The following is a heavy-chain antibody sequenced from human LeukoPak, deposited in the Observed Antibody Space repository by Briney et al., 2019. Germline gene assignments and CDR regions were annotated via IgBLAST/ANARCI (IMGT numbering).Heavy chain of an antibody. CDR1: GFTFSDYY. J-gene: IGHJ3*02. Sequence: GGSLRLSCAASGFTFSDYYMSWIRQAPGKGLERVSYISSSGSTIYYADSVKGRFTVSRDNAKNSLYLQMNSLRAEDTAVYYCARNRGGWPQGAFDIWGQGTMVTVSS. D-gene: IGHD6-19*01. V-gene: IGHV3-11*04. CDR3: ARNRGGWPQGAFDI. CDR2: ISSSGSTI.